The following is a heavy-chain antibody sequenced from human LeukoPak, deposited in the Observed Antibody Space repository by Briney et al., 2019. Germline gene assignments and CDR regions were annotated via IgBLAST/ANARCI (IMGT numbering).Heavy chain of an antibody. CDR2: IYPGDSDT. CDR1: GYIFANSW. Sequence: GESLQISCKGSGYIFANSWIGWVRQLPGKGLEWMGIIYPGDSDTKYSPSFQGQVTISADKSISTAYLQWSSLKASDTAMYYCARLRGCRSSCYEDYWGQGTPVTVSS. V-gene: IGHV5-51*01. CDR3: ARLRGCRSSCYEDY. D-gene: IGHD5-12*01. J-gene: IGHJ4*02.